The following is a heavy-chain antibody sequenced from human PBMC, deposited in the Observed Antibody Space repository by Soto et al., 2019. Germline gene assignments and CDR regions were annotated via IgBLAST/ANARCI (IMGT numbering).Heavy chain of an antibody. CDR1: GFTFSSYA. CDR2: ISGGGGST. V-gene: IGHV3-23*01. Sequence: GGSLRLSCAASGFTFSSYAMSWVRRAPGKGLEWVSLISGGGGSTYYADSVKGRFTIFRENSNNTLYLQMSSLRAEDTAVYYCAKVFYYSDSSDYYSFDDWGQGTLVTVSS. CDR3: AKVFYYSDSSDYYSFDD. D-gene: IGHD3-22*01. J-gene: IGHJ4*02.